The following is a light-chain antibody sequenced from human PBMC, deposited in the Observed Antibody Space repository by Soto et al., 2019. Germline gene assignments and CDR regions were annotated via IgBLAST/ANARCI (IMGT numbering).Light chain of an antibody. J-gene: IGLJ1*01. CDR1: SSNVGSLS. CDR3: AAWDGSLNGLYI. V-gene: IGLV1-44*01. CDR2: SNY. Sequence: QSVLTQAPSASGTHGQRVTISCSGSSSNVGSLSVDWYQHLPGTAPKLLIHSNYQRPSGVPDRFSGSKSGTSASLAINGLQSEDEAAYYCAAWDGSLNGLYIFGTGTKLTVL.